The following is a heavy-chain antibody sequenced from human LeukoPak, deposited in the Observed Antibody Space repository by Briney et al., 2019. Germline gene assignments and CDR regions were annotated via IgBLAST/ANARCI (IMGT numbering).Heavy chain of an antibody. D-gene: IGHD3-22*01. CDR3: ARVPEGGYYDSSGYYRWGYYFDY. J-gene: IGHJ4*02. Sequence: PSETLSLTCTVSGGSISSYYWSWIRQPPGKGLEWIGYIYYSGSTNYNPSLKSRVTISIDRSKNQFSLKLSSVTAADTAVYYCARVPEGGYYDSSGYYRWGYYFDYWGQGTLVTVSS. CDR2: IYYSGST. CDR1: GGSISSYY. V-gene: IGHV4-59*12.